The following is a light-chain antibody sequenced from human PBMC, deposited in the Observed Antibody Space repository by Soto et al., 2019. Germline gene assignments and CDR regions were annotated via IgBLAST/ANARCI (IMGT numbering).Light chain of an antibody. CDR3: LHDYNYPYT. J-gene: IGKJ2*01. V-gene: IGKV1-6*01. CDR1: QVIRND. Sequence: AIQMTQFPSSLSASVGDRVTISCRASQVIRNDLGWYQQKSGRAPKLLIFGASTLQSGVPSRFSGSGSGTDFTLTISSLQPEDFATYYCLHDYNYPYTFGQGTKVEIK. CDR2: GAS.